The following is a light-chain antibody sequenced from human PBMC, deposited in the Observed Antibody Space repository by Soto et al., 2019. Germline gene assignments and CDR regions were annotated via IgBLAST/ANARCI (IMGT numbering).Light chain of an antibody. CDR1: SSNIGSSS. J-gene: IGLJ3*02. CDR2: SNN. CDR3: AAWDDSLNGWV. Sequence: QSVLTQPPSASGTPGQRVTISCSGGSSNIGSSSVNWYQQLPGTAPKVLIYSNNQRPSGVPDRFSGSKSGTSASLAISGLQSEDEADYYCAAWDDSLNGWVFGGGTQLTVL. V-gene: IGLV1-44*01.